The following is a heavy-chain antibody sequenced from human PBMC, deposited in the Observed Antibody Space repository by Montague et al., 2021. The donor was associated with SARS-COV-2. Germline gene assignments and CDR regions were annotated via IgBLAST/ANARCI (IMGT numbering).Heavy chain of an antibody. D-gene: IGHD3-9*01. Sequence: SETLSLTCTVSGGSISSSSYYWGWICQPPGKGLEWIGSIYYSGSTYYNPSLKSRVTISVDTSKNQFSLKLSSVTAADTAVYYCATYYDILTGYYIDAFDIWSQGTMVTVSS. CDR3: ATYYDILTGYYIDAFDI. CDR2: IYYSGST. V-gene: IGHV4-39*01. J-gene: IGHJ3*02. CDR1: GGSISSSSYY.